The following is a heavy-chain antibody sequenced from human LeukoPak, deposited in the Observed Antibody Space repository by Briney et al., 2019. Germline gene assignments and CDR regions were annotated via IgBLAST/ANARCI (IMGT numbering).Heavy chain of an antibody. D-gene: IGHD3-16*01. V-gene: IGHV4-34*01. CDR1: GVSFTGYY. J-gene: IGHJ6*02. CDR2: INHSGGT. Sequence: SETLSLTCAVYGVSFTGYYWSWFRQPPGKGLEWIGEINHSGGTNYNPSLKSRVTISLDTSNNQFSLKLSSVTAADTAVYYCARLLPLQGEDVWGQGITVTVSS. CDR3: ARLLPLQGEDV.